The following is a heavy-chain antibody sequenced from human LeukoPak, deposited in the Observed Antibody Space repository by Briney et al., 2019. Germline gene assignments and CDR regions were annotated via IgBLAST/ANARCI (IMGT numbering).Heavy chain of an antibody. Sequence: ASVKVSCKASGGTFSSYAIRWVRPAPGQGLAWMGRIIPILGIANYAQKFQGRVTITADKSTSAAYMELSSLRSEDTAVYYCARDFKGRLQPGNWFDPWGQGTLVTVSS. CDR3: ARDFKGRLQPGNWFDP. J-gene: IGHJ5*02. V-gene: IGHV1-69*04. D-gene: IGHD5-24*01. CDR2: IIPILGIA. CDR1: GGTFSSYA.